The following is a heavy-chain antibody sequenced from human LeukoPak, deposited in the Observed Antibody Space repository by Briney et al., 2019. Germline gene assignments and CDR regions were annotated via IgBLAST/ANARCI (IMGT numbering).Heavy chain of an antibody. J-gene: IGHJ4*02. Sequence: GGSLRLSCAASGFTFSSYAMHWVRQAPGKGLEWVGMISFNGNNKYYADSVKGRFTISRDNSKSTLFLQVNSLRVEDTALYYCARDYDPYAGSWYFDYWGQGTLVTVSS. CDR3: ARDYDPYAGSWYFDY. D-gene: IGHD6-13*01. V-gene: IGHV3-30-3*01. CDR1: GFTFSSYA. CDR2: ISFNGNNK.